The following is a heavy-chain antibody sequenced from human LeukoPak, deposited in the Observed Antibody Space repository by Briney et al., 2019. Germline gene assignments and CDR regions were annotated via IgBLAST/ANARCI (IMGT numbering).Heavy chain of an antibody. CDR1: GYTFTSYY. V-gene: IGHV1-46*01. CDR2: INPSGGST. J-gene: IGHJ4*02. Sequence: ASVKVSCKASGYTFTSYYMHWVRQAPGQGLEWMGIINPSGGSTGYAQKFQGRVTMTRDTSTSTVYMELSSLRSEDTAVYYCARDFPPPHYYDSSGYYYDDYWGQGALVTVSS. D-gene: IGHD3-22*01. CDR3: ARDFPPPHYYDSSGYYYDDY.